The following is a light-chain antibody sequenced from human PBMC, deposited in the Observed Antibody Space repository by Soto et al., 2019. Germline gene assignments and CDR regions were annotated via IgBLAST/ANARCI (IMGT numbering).Light chain of an antibody. CDR2: GAS. CDR1: RTISRN. CDR3: QPHNNWPVVT. Sequence: EMVMTQSPVTLSGSPGERVTLSCRASRTISRNLAWYQQKPGQAPRLLIYGASTRATGIPDRFSGSGSGTECTLTINSLQSEDFAMYYCQPHNNWPVVTFGGGTRVEIK. J-gene: IGKJ4*01. V-gene: IGKV3-15*01.